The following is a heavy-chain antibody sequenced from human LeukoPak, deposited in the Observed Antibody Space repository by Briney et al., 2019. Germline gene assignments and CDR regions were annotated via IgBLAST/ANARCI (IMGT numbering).Heavy chain of an antibody. D-gene: IGHD3-3*01. CDR1: GFTFSSYW. V-gene: IGHV3-74*01. CDR3: ARGSYYDFWSGYLTYYMDV. CDR2: INSDGSST. Sequence: PGGSLRLSCAASGFTFSSYWMHWVRQAPGKGLVWVSRINSDGSSTSYADSVKGRFTISRDNAKNTLYLQMNSLRAENTAVYYCARGSYYDFWSGYLTYYMDVWGKGTTVTVSS. J-gene: IGHJ6*03.